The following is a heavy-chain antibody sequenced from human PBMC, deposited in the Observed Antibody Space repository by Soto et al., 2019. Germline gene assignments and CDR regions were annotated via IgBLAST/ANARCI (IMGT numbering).Heavy chain of an antibody. CDR3: ATLKGASSCATWSSHVADY. CDR2: IDGGGGDI. D-gene: IGHD2-15*01. Sequence: EVHLLESGGDLVQPGGSLRVSCEGSGFIFCSRAMSWVRQAPGKGPGWVSGIDGGGGDINYADSVKGRLTISSDNPKSTLYLDTNSMRAEDTAVYYWATLKGASSCATWSSHVADYWGQGPLVTLS. V-gene: IGHV3-23*01. J-gene: IGHJ4*02. CDR1: GFIFCSRA.